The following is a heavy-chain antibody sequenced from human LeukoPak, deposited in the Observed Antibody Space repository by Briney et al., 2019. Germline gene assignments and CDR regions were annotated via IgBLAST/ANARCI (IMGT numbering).Heavy chain of an antibody. J-gene: IGHJ6*03. Sequence: PSETLSLTCAVYGGSFNTYYWSWIRQSPGKGLEWIGEINHTGTTNYNPSLKNRFTISVDTSKNQFSLKLTSVTVADTAVYYCARGAADRNNYYYYIDVWGKGTTVTVSS. D-gene: IGHD1/OR15-1a*01. V-gene: IGHV4-34*01. CDR2: INHTGTT. CDR1: GGSFNTYY. CDR3: ARGAADRNNYYYYIDV.